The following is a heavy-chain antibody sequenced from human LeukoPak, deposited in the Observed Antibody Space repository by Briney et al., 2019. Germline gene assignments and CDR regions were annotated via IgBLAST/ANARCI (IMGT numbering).Heavy chain of an antibody. V-gene: IGHV1-69*04. CDR1: GGTFSSYA. Sequence: SVKVSCKASGGTFSSYAISWVRQAPGQGLEWMGRIIPILGIANYAQKFQGRVTITADKSTSTAYMELSSLRSVDTAVYYCASPTSWYSSSWYMSWGQGTLVTVSS. CDR3: ASPTSWYSSSWYMS. J-gene: IGHJ5*02. D-gene: IGHD6-13*01. CDR2: IIPILGIA.